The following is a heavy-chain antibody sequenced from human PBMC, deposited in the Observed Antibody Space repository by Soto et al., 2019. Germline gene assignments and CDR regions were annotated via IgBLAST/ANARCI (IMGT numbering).Heavy chain of an antibody. J-gene: IGHJ5*02. Sequence: EVQLLESGGGLVQPGGSLRLSCAASGFTFSSYAMSWVRQAPGKGLEWVSSISSSSSYIYYADSVKGRFTISRDNAKNSLYLQMNSLRAEDTAVYYCARATVTTADHNWFDPWGQGTLVTVSS. CDR1: GFTFSSYA. D-gene: IGHD4-17*01. V-gene: IGHV3-21*01. CDR3: ARATVTTADHNWFDP. CDR2: ISSSSSYI.